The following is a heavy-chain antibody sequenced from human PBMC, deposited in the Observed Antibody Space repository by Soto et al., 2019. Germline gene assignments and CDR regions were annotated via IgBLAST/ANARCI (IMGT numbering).Heavy chain of an antibody. J-gene: IGHJ5*02. D-gene: IGHD2-2*01. Sequence: EVQLVESGGGLVQPGGSLRLSCAASGFTFSTYWMHWIRQVPGKGLEWVSRINSDASHTYYADSVKGRFTISRENAKSTLHLEMNSLRAEDTAVYYCVREGDCITTSCYGNWFDPWGQGTLVTVSS. V-gene: IGHV3-74*01. CDR3: VREGDCITTSCYGNWFDP. CDR1: GFTFSTYW. CDR2: INSDASHT.